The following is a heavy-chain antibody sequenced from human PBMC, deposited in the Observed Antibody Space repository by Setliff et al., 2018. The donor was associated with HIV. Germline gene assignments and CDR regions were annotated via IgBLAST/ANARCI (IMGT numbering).Heavy chain of an antibody. Sequence: SETLSLTCTVSGGSISSHYWSWIRQPPGKGLEWIGSIYYGGSTNYNPSLKSRVTISVDTSKNQFSLRLTSVTAADTAVYYCARAPPGIQNDAFDVGGQGTMVTVSS. CDR1: GGSISSHY. CDR3: ARAPPGIQNDAFDV. J-gene: IGHJ3*01. CDR2: IYYGGST. V-gene: IGHV4-59*08.